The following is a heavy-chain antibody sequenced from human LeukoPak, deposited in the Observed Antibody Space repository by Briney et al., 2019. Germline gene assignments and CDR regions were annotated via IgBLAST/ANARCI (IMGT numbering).Heavy chain of an antibody. V-gene: IGHV3-9*01. CDR1: GFTFDDYA. CDR3: ARKGMETRYSYGYGELFS. CDR2: ISWNSGSI. Sequence: GRSLRLSCAASGFTFDDYAMHWVRQAPGKGLEWVSGISWNSGSIGYADSVKGRFTISRDNAKNSLYLQMNSLRAEDTALYYCARKGMETRYSYGYGELFSWGQGTLVTVSS. J-gene: IGHJ4*02. D-gene: IGHD5-18*01.